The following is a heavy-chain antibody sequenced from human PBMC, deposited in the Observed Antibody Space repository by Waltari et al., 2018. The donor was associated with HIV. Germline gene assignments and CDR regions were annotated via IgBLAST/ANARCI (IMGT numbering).Heavy chain of an antibody. CDR3: SRGRGYSYGYSDL. V-gene: IGHV1-8*01. D-gene: IGHD5-18*01. Sequence: QVQLVQSGAEVRKPGASVKVSCTASGYPFTNYDITWVRQAPGQGLEWMGWINPNSGNTGYAQKFQGRVTMTRDTSRSTAYMELTSLTSEDTAVYHCSRGRGYSYGYSDLWGQGTLVTVSS. J-gene: IGHJ4*02. CDR1: GYPFTNYD. CDR2: INPNSGNT.